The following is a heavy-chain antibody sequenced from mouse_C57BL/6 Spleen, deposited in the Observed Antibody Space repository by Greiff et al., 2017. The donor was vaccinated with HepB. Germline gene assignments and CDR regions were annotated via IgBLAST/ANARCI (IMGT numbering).Heavy chain of an antibody. D-gene: IGHD1-1*01. J-gene: IGHJ4*01. V-gene: IGHV1-55*01. Sequence: QVQLQQSGAELVKPGASVKMSCKASGYTFTSYWITWVKQRPGQGLEWIGDIYPGSGSTNYNEKFKSKATLTVDTSSSTAYMQLSSLTSEDSAVYYCARENYYGSSYWRAMDYWGQGTSVTVSS. CDR3: ARENYYGSSYWRAMDY. CDR1: GYTFTSYW. CDR2: IYPGSGST.